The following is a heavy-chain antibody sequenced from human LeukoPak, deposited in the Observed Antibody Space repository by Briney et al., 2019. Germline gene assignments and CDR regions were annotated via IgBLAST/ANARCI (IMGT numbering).Heavy chain of an antibody. J-gene: IGHJ5*02. CDR2: IYYSGST. CDR1: GGSISSYY. Sequence: SETLSLTCTVSGGSISSYYWSWIRQPPGKGLEWIGYIYYSGSTNYNPSLKSRVTISVDTSKNQFSLKLSSVTAADTAVYYCARTYSSSWYWFDPWGQGTLVTVST. CDR3: ARTYSSSWYWFDP. D-gene: IGHD6-13*01. V-gene: IGHV4-59*08.